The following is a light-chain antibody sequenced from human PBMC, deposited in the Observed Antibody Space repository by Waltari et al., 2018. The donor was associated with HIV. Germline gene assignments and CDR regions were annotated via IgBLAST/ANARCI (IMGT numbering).Light chain of an antibody. Sequence: QSVLTQPPSVSGAPGQRVTISCTGNSPNIGAGYDVHWYQQLPGTAPKLLIYGGYGRASACPDRVAGTESGSSASLAITGLQADDEADYYCQSYDSSLSGFWVFGGGTKLTVL. V-gene: IGLV1-40*01. CDR1: SPNIGAGYD. J-gene: IGLJ3*02. CDR2: GGY. CDR3: QSYDSSLSGFWV.